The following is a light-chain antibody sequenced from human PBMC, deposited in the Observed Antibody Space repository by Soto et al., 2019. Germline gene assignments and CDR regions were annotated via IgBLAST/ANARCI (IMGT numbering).Light chain of an antibody. CDR2: GAS. CDR1: QSVRSRY. Sequence: EIVLTQSPGTLSLSRGERATLSCRASQSVRSRYIGWYQQKPGQAPGLLIYGASNRATGIPDRFSGSGSGTDFTLTISRLEPEDFAVYYCQQYSNSLLTFGPGTKVEI. V-gene: IGKV3-20*01. CDR3: QQYSNSLLT. J-gene: IGKJ3*01.